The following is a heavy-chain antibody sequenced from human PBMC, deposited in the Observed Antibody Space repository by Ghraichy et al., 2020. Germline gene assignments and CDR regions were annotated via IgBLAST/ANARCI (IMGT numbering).Heavy chain of an antibody. CDR2: FDPEDGET. CDR3: ATVRLNCTNGVCYIRWFDP. V-gene: IGHV1-24*01. Sequence: ASVKVSCKVSGYTLTELSMHWVRQAPGKGLEWMGGFDPEDGETIYAQKFQGRVTMTEDTSTDTAYMELSSLRSEDTAVYYCATVRLNCTNGVCYIRWFDPWGQGTLVTVSS. J-gene: IGHJ5*02. D-gene: IGHD2-8*01. CDR1: GYTLTELS.